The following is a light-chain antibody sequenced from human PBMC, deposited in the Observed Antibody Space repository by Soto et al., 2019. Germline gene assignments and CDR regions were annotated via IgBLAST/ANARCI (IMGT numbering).Light chain of an antibody. J-gene: IGKJ2*01. Sequence: IQMTQSPSSLSASVGDRVTITCRASQSIDSYLNWYQQKPGQAPKLLIFGATSLQSGVPSRFSGSGFGTDFSLTISSLQSEDFATYYCQQYYSYPYTFGQGTKLEIK. CDR1: QSIDSY. CDR2: GAT. CDR3: QQYYSYPYT. V-gene: IGKV1-39*01.